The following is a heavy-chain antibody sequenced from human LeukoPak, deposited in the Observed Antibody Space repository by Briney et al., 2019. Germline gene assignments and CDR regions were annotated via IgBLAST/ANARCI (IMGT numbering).Heavy chain of an antibody. V-gene: IGHV4-4*09. CDR2: IYTSGST. J-gene: IGHJ5*02. CDR1: GGSISSYY. CDR3: ARPHRGTSFDP. Sequence: PSETLSLTCTVSGGSISSYYWSWIRRPPGKGLEWIGYIYTSGSTNYNPSLKSRVTISVDTSKNQFSLKLSSVTAADTAVYYCARPHRGTSFDPWGQGTLVTVSS.